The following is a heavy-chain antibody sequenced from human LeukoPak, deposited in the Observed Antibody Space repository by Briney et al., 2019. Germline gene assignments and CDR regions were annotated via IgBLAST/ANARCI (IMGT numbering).Heavy chain of an antibody. D-gene: IGHD2-15*01. V-gene: IGHV4-34*01. CDR2: INHSGST. CDR1: GGSFSGYY. Sequence: SETLSLTCAVYGGSFSGYYWSWIRQPPGKGLEWVGEINHSGSTNYNPSLKSRVTISVDTSKNQFSLKLSSVTAADTAVYYCARSGLSPGDAFDIRGQGTMVTVSS. CDR3: ARSGLSPGDAFDI. J-gene: IGHJ3*02.